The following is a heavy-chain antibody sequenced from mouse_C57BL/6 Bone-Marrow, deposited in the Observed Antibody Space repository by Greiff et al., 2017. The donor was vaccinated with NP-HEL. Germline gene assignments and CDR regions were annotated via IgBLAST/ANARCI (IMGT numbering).Heavy chain of an antibody. V-gene: IGHV15-2*01. CDR2: ILQSIGRT. Sequence: QVQLQQSGSELRSPGSSVKLSCKDFDSEVFPIAYMSWVRQKPGHGFEWIGGILQSIGRTIYGEKFEDKATLDADTLSNTAYLELNSLTSEESAIDYGARKYYCSSPPYWYFDVWGTGTTVTVSS. CDR1: DSEVFPIAY. D-gene: IGHD1-1*01. J-gene: IGHJ1*03. CDR3: ARKYYCSSPPYWYFDV.